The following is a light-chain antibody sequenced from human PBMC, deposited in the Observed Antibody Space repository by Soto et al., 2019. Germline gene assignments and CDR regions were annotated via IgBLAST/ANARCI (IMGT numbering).Light chain of an antibody. CDR3: HQYNGWPRT. CDR2: GTS. Sequence: EMVLTQSPGTLSLSPGERANLSCRASQNISRSLAWYQQKPGQGPSRLIYGTSTRAGGVPARFSGGGSGTEFTLTTTSLQSEDFAVYYCHQYNGWPRTFGQGTKVDIK. CDR1: QNISRS. V-gene: IGKV3-15*01. J-gene: IGKJ1*01.